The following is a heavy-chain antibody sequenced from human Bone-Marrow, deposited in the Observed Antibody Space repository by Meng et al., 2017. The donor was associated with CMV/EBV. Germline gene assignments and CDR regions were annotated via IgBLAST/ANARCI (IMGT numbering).Heavy chain of an antibody. CDR3: ARVGHGQQLVIDY. J-gene: IGHJ4*02. CDR1: GGSISSYY. CDR2: IYYSGST. V-gene: IGHV4-59*01. Sequence: SETLSLTCTVSGGSISSYYWSWIRQPPGKGLEWIGYIYYSGSTNYNPSLKSRVTISVDTSKNQFPLKLSSVTAADTAVYYCARVGHGQQLVIDYWGQGTLVTVSS. D-gene: IGHD6-13*01.